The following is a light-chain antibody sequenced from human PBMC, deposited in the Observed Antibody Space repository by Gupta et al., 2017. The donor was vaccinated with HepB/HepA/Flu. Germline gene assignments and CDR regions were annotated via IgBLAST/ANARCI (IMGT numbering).Light chain of an antibody. CDR2: GNS. CDR1: SSNIGAGYD. V-gene: IGLV1-40*01. CDR3: QSYDSSLSGPL. Sequence: QSVLTQPLSVSGAPGQSVTISCTGSSSNIGAGYDVHWYQQLPGTAPKLLIYGNSNRPSGVPDRFSGSKSGTSASLAITGLQAEDEADYYCQSYDSSLSGPLFGGGTKLTVL. J-gene: IGLJ2*01.